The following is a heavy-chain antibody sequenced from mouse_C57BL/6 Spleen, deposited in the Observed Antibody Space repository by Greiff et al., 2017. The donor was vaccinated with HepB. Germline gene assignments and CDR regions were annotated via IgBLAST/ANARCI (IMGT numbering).Heavy chain of an antibody. Sequence: VQVVESGAELARPGASVKMSCKASGYTFTSYTMHWVKQRPGQGLEWIGYINPSSGYTKYNQKFKDKATLTADKSSSTAYMQLSSLTSEDSAVYYCARGPYGSLFDYWGQGTTLTVSS. J-gene: IGHJ2*01. V-gene: IGHV1-4*01. CDR3: ARGPYGSLFDY. D-gene: IGHD1-1*01. CDR1: GYTFTSYT. CDR2: INPSSGYT.